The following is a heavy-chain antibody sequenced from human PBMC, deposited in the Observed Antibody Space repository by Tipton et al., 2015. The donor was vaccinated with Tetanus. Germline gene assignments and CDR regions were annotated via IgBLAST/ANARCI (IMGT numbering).Heavy chain of an antibody. Sequence: EVQLVQSGAEVKKPGESLRISCKGSGYSFTSYWISWVRQMPGKGLEWMGRIDPSDSYTNYSPSFQGHVPISADKSISTAYLQWSSLKASDTAMYYCARHQSGSTVRGASVDYWGQGTLVTVSS. CDR2: IDPSDSYT. CDR3: ARHQSGSTVRGASVDY. D-gene: IGHD3-10*01. CDR1: GYSFTSYW. J-gene: IGHJ4*02. V-gene: IGHV5-10-1*01.